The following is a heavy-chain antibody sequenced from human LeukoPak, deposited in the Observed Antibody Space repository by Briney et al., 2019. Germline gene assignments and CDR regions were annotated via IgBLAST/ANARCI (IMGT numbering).Heavy chain of an antibody. CDR2: IYYSGST. V-gene: IGHV4-30-4*02. D-gene: IGHD3-10*01. CDR1: GGSISSGDYY. J-gene: IGHJ4*02. CDR3: ARERRSGTYYYFDY. Sequence: PSETLSLTCTVSGGSISSGDYYWSWIRQPPGKGLEWIGYIYYSGSTYYNPSLKSRVTISVDTSKNQFSLKLSSVTAADTAVYYCARERRSGTYYYFDYWGQGILVTVSS.